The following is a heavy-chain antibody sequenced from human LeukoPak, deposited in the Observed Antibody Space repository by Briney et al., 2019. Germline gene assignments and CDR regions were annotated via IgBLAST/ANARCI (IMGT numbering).Heavy chain of an antibody. V-gene: IGHV3-53*05. Sequence: GGSLRLSCAASGFTVSSNYMSWVRQAPGKGLEWVSVIYSGGSTYYADSVKGRFTISRDNSKNTLYLQMNSLRAEDTAVYYCARDQSMVVPAAIQYSQHWGQGTLVTVSS. CDR1: GFTVSSNY. J-gene: IGHJ1*01. CDR2: IYSGGST. D-gene: IGHD2-2*02. CDR3: ARDQSMVVPAAIQYSQH.